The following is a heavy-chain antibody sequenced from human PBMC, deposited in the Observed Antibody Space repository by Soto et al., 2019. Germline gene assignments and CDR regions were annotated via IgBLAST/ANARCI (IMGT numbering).Heavy chain of an antibody. J-gene: IGHJ3*02. Sequence: PGESLKISCKTSGYSFISYWVAWVRQKPGKGLEWMGTFYPGDSTSTYSPSFQGQVTIPVDKSISTAYLHLSSLKASDTAMYYCARIIGYCRNNDCSWTFDIWGQGTTVTVSS. D-gene: IGHD2-2*03. CDR2: FYPGDSTS. CDR1: GYSFISYW. CDR3: ARIIGYCRNNDCSWTFDI. V-gene: IGHV5-51*01.